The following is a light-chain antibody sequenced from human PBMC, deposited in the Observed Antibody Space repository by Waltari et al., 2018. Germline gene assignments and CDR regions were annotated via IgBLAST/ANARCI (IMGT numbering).Light chain of an antibody. J-gene: IGKJ3*01. CDR3: QQSYRIPPT. CDR2: ATF. CDR1: QTINKY. V-gene: IGKV1-39*01. Sequence: DIQMTQTPSSLSASVGDRVTITCRASQTINKYLNWYQQKPGEAPKLLIFATFNLQSGVPARFRGGGSGTDFTLTISRLQPEDFATYYCQQSYRIPPTFGPGTKVDIK.